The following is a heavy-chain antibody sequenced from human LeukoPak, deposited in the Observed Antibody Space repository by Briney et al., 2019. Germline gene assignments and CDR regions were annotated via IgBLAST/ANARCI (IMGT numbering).Heavy chain of an antibody. CDR2: ISSRSSYI. V-gene: IGHV3-21*01. J-gene: IGHJ6*03. Sequence: GGSLRLSCGASGFTFSSYSMNWVRQAPGKGLEWVSSISSRSSYIYYADSVKGRFTISRDNAKNSLYLQMNSLRAEDTAVYYCASNSYYYYYMDVWGKGTTVTVSS. CDR3: ASNSYYYYYMDV. CDR1: GFTFSSYS.